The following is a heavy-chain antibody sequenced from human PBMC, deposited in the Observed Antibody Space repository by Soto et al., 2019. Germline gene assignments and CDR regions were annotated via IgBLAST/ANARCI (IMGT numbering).Heavy chain of an antibody. CDR3: ARGYLIAGGVGTTRYYMDV. CDR1: GGSFSGYY. D-gene: IGHD6-13*01. J-gene: IGHJ6*03. CDR2: INHSGST. Sequence: SETLSLTCAVYGGSFSGYYWSWIRQPPGKGLEWIGEINHSGSTNYNPSLKSRVTISVDTSKNQFSLKLSSVTAADTAVYYCARGYLIAGGVGTTRYYMDVWGKGTTVTVSS. V-gene: IGHV4-34*01.